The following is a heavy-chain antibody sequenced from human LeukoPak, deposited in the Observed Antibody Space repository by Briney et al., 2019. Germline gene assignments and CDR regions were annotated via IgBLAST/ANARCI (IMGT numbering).Heavy chain of an antibody. V-gene: IGHV3-11*01. CDR3: ARDLAGYSWAFDY. D-gene: IGHD5-18*01. CDR2: ISSGGSTI. J-gene: IGHJ4*02. CDR1: GFTFSDYY. Sequence: GGSLRLSCAASGFTFSDYYMSWIRQAPGKGLEGVSYISSGGSTIYYADSVKGRFTISRDNAKNSLYLQMNSLRAEDTAVYYCARDLAGYSWAFDYWGQGTLVTVSS.